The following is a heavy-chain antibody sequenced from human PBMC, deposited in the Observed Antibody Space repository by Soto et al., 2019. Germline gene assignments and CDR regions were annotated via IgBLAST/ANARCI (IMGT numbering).Heavy chain of an antibody. D-gene: IGHD2-2*01. CDR1: GITFSSYS. Sequence: PGEPLKTSCKPPGITFSSYSPGLVRHMPGKGLQCMGNIFSSDSSAKYSTSFVGQVNISDDRSINTAYLQWSSLKASDTAIYYCGTWRGSSWFDYWGPGTLVTVSS. V-gene: IGHV5-51*01. CDR3: GTWRGSSWFDY. CDR2: IFSSDSSA. J-gene: IGHJ4*02.